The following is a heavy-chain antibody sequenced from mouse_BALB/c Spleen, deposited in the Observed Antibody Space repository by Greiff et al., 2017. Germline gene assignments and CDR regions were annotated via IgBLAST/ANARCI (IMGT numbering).Heavy chain of an antibody. V-gene: IGHV5-12-1*01. Sequence: EVKLVESGGGLVKPGGSLKLSCAASGFAFSSYDMSWVRQTPEKRLEWVAYISSGGGSTYYPDTVKGRFTISRDNAKNTLYLQMSSLKSEDTAMYYCARHGTGTDYFDYWGQGTTLTVSS. J-gene: IGHJ2*01. D-gene: IGHD4-1*01. CDR1: GFAFSSYD. CDR2: ISSGGGST. CDR3: ARHGTGTDYFDY.